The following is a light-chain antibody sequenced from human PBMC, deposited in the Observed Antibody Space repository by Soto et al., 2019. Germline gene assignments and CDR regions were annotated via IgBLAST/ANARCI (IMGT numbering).Light chain of an antibody. CDR2: GAF. CDR1: QSVSSN. J-gene: IGKJ4*01. CDR3: QQYNKWPPLT. Sequence: EIVMTQSPATLSVSPGERATLSCRASQSVSSNLAWYQQKPGQAPRLLIYGAFTRATGIPARVSGSGSGTEFTLTISSLQSEDVAVYYRQQYNKWPPLTFGGGTKVEIK. V-gene: IGKV3-15*01.